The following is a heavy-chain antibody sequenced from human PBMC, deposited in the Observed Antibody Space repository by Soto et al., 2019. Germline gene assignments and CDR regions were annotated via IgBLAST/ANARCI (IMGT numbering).Heavy chain of an antibody. CDR2: IYYSGST. D-gene: IGHD2-2*01. CDR1: GGSISSGGYY. CDR3: ARGGYCSSTSCYDFFDY. V-gene: IGHV4-31*03. Sequence: TSETLSLTCTVSGGSISSGGYYWSWIRQHPGKGLEWIGYIYYSGSTYYNPSLKSRVTISVDTSKNQFSLKLSSVTAADTAVYYCARGGYCSSTSCYDFFDYWGQGTLVTVSS. J-gene: IGHJ4*02.